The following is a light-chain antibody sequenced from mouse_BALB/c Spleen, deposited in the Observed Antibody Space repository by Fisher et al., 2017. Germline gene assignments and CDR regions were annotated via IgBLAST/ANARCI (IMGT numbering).Light chain of an antibody. Sequence: IVLTQTPAIMSASPGEKVTMTCSASSSVSYMYWYQQKPRSSPKLLIYRTSNLASRVPARFSGSGSGTSYSLTISSMEAEDAATYYCQQWSSNPLTFGAGTKLELK. CDR3: QQWSSNPLT. V-gene: IGKV4-68*01. J-gene: IGKJ5*01. CDR2: RTS. CDR1: SSVSY.